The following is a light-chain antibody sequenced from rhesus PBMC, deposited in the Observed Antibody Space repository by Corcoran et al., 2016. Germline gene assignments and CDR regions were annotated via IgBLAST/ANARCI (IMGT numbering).Light chain of an antibody. CDR2: GAS. Sequence: EIVMTQSPATLSLSPGERAPLSCRASQSVRSRLAWYQQKPGQAPRLLIYGASSRVAGIRDRFSCSGSETDFTLTIRSLGSKDVAVYFCQQSSKWSWTFGQGTKVEIE. CDR1: QSVRSR. CDR3: QQSSKWSWT. J-gene: IGKJ1*01. V-gene: IGKV3-17*02.